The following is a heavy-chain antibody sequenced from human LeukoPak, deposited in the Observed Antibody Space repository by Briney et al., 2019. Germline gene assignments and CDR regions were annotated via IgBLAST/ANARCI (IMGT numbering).Heavy chain of an antibody. Sequence: GGSLRLSCAASGFTFSSHWMSWVRQAPGKGLEWVGNIKPDGSEKYYVDSLKGRFIISRDNAKNSLYLQMNSLRAEDVAVYYCATAHYWGQGTLVTVSS. J-gene: IGHJ4*02. CDR1: GFTFSSHW. CDR3: ATAHY. V-gene: IGHV3-7*01. CDR2: IKPDGSEK.